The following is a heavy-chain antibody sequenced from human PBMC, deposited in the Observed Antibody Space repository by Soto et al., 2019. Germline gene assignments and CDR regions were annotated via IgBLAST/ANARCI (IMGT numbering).Heavy chain of an antibody. Sequence: GGSLRLSCAASGFTFSTYAMNWVRQAPGKGLEWVSAISNSFSDGNTHYADSVKGRFTISRDNDKNTVFLEMNSLRAEDTAVYYCAKVFSPELGNYFDHWGQGTLVTVSS. CDR2: ISNSFSDGNT. CDR3: AKVFSPELGNYFDH. CDR1: GFTFSTYA. V-gene: IGHV3-23*01. D-gene: IGHD1-7*01. J-gene: IGHJ4*02.